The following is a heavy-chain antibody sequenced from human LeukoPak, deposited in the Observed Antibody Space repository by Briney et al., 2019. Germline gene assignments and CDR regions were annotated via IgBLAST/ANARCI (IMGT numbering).Heavy chain of an antibody. Sequence: GGSLRLSCAASGFTFSSYAMHWVRQAPGKGLEWVAVISYDGSNKYYADSVKGRFTISRDNSKNTLYLQMNSLRAEDTAVYYCATLRYCSSTSCYWRAGNYFDYWGQGTLVTVSS. CDR1: GFTFSSYA. V-gene: IGHV3-30-3*01. CDR3: ATLRYCSSTSCYWRAGNYFDY. CDR2: ISYDGSNK. J-gene: IGHJ4*02. D-gene: IGHD2-2*01.